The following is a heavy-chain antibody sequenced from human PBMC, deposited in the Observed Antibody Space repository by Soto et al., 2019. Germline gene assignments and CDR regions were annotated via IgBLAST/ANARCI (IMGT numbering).Heavy chain of an antibody. V-gene: IGHV4-31*03. CDR1: GGSISSGGYY. Sequence: SETLSLTCTVSGGSISSGGYYWSWIRQHPGKGLEWIGYIYYSGSTYYNPSLKSRVTISVDTSKNQFSPKLSSVTAADTAVYYCARGPAGFLEWLNFDYWGQGTLVTVSS. D-gene: IGHD3-3*01. CDR2: IYYSGST. CDR3: ARGPAGFLEWLNFDY. J-gene: IGHJ4*02.